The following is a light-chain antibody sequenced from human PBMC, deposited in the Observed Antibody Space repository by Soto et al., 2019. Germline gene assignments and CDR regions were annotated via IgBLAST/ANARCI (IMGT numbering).Light chain of an antibody. CDR3: RQRSNWLFT. CDR2: DAS. Sequence: EIVLTQSPATLSLSPGERATLSCRASQSVSSYLAWYQRKPGQAPRLLIYDASNRATGIPARFSGSGSGTDFTLTISSLEPADFAVYYCRQRSNWLFTFGPGTKVDIK. J-gene: IGKJ3*01. CDR1: QSVSSY. V-gene: IGKV3-11*01.